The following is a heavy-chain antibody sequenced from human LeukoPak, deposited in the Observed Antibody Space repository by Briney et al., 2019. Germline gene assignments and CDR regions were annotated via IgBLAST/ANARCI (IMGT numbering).Heavy chain of an antibody. CDR3: ARDGGLDYYGSGSFQNWFDL. D-gene: IGHD3-10*01. CDR2: INPNSGGT. CDR1: AYTFTGYY. V-gene: IGHV1-2*02. Sequence: ASVKVSCKASAYTFTGYYMHWVRQAPGQGLEWMGWINPNSGGTNYAQKFQGRVTMIRDTSTNTAYMELSRLRSDDTAVYYCARDGGLDYYGSGSFQNWFDLWGQGTLVTVSS. J-gene: IGHJ5*02.